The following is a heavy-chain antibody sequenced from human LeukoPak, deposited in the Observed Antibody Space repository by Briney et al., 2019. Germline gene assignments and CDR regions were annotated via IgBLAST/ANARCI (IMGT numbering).Heavy chain of an antibody. V-gene: IGHV4-59*01. Sequence: SETLSLTCTVSGGSISSYYWSWIRQPPGKGLEWIGYIYYSGSTNYNPSLKSRVTISVDTSKNQFSLKLSSVTAADTAVYYCARGPDKILTGYLGYFDYWGQGTLVTVSS. J-gene: IGHJ4*02. CDR1: GGSISSYY. D-gene: IGHD3-9*01. CDR2: IYYSGST. CDR3: ARGPDKILTGYLGYFDY.